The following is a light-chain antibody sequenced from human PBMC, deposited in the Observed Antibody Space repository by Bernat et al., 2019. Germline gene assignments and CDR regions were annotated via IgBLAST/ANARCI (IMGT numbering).Light chain of an antibody. CDR1: KLGSKY. CDR3: QAWDSSTGV. CDR2: RDD. Sequence: SYELTQPPSVSVSPGQTASITCSGDKLGSKYTCWYQQKPGKSPVVVIYRDDKRPSGIPERFSGSHSGNTATLSISGAQAMDAAEYYCQAWDSSTGVFGGGTKLTVL. J-gene: IGLJ3*02. V-gene: IGLV3-1*01.